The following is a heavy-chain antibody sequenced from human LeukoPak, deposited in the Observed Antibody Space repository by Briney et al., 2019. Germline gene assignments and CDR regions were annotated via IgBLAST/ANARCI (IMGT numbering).Heavy chain of an antibody. J-gene: IGHJ4*02. Sequence: ASVKVSCKASGYTFTGYYMHWVRQAPGQGLEWMGWINPNSGGTNYAQRFQGRVTMTRDTSISTAYMELSRLRSDDTAVYYCARGVVVAAYFDYWGQGTLVTVSS. CDR3: ARGVVVAAYFDY. D-gene: IGHD2-15*01. V-gene: IGHV1-2*02. CDR1: GYTFTGYY. CDR2: INPNSGGT.